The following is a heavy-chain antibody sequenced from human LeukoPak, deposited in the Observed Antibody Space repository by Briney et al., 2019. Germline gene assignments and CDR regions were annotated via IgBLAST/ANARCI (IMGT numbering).Heavy chain of an antibody. J-gene: IGHJ5*02. V-gene: IGHV1-2*02. CDR1: GYTFTGYC. Sequence: VASVKVSCKASGYTFTGYCMHWVRQAPGQGLEWMGWIDPNSGGTNYAQKFQGRVTMTRDTSISTAYMELSRLRSDDTAVYYCARAVRYYYDSSGYPTWGQGTLVTVSS. CDR2: IDPNSGGT. D-gene: IGHD3-22*01. CDR3: ARAVRYYYDSSGYPT.